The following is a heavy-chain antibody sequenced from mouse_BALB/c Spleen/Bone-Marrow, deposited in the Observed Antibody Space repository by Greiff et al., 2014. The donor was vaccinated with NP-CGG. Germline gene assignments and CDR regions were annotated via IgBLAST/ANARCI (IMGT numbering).Heavy chain of an antibody. V-gene: IGHV1-39*01. CDR2: IDPYYGYT. CDR3: ARDYKYGVEGHAMDY. CDR1: GYSFTGYY. D-gene: IGHD2-14*01. J-gene: IGHJ4*01. Sequence: VQLQESGPELEKPGASVKISCKASGYSFTGYYMNWVKQSNGKSLEWIGDIDPYYGYTNYNQRFKGKATLTVDKSSSTAYMQLKSLTSEDSTVYYDARDYKYGVEGHAMDYWGQGTSVTVSS.